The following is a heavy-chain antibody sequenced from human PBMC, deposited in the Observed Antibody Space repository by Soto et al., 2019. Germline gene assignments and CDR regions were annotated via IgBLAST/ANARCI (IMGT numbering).Heavy chain of an antibody. CDR2: IYDSGTT. CDR1: SYVIGSGHY. CDR3: ARSPQYYTPGSSPFDY. J-gene: IGHJ4*03. Sequence: SETLSLTCVVSSYVIGSGHYWGWVRQPPGKGLEWVGSIYDSGTTYYNPSLRSRVTISADTSKNQFSLSLTSVTAADTAVYYCARSPQYYTPGSSPFDYWGQGTMVTVSS. D-gene: IGHD3-3*01. V-gene: IGHV4-38-2*01.